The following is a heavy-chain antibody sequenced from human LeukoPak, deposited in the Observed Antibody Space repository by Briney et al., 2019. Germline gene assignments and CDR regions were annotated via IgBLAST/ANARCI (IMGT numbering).Heavy chain of an antibody. CDR2: IYYSGST. J-gene: IGHJ3*02. CDR3: ARDFLKTDAFDI. Sequence: SETLSLTCTVSGGSISSYYWSWIRQPPGKGLEWIGYIYYSGSTNYNPSLKSRVTISVDTSKNQFSLKLSSVTAADTAVYYCARDFLKTDAFDIWGQGRMVTVSS. V-gene: IGHV4-59*12. CDR1: GGSISSYY.